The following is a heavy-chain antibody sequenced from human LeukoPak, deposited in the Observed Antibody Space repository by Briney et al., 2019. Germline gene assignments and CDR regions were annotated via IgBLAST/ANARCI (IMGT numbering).Heavy chain of an antibody. Sequence: GGSLRLSCAASGFTFSSYWMSWVRQAPGKGLEWVANIKQDGSEKYYVDSVKGRFTISRDNAKNSLYLQMNSLRAEDTAVYYCARRPGSGSYGRWHFDYWGQGTLVTVSS. J-gene: IGHJ4*02. D-gene: IGHD3-10*01. CDR1: GFTFSSYW. CDR2: IKQDGSEK. V-gene: IGHV3-7*01. CDR3: ARRPGSGSYGRWHFDY.